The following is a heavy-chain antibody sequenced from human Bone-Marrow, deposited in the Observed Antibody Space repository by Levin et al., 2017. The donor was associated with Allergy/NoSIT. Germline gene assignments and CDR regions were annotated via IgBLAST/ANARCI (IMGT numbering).Heavy chain of an antibody. V-gene: IGHV3-23*01. Sequence: PGGSLRLSCAASGFTFSDFAMTWVRQAPGTGLEWVSAISGDGVYTYFANSVRGRFTISRDNSKNTLYLQMNSLTAEDTALYYCAKDRRIAARPNDAFDLWGQGTMVKISS. CDR2: ISGDGVYT. CDR1: GFTFSDFA. J-gene: IGHJ3*01. CDR3: AKDRRIAARPNDAFDL. D-gene: IGHD6-6*01.